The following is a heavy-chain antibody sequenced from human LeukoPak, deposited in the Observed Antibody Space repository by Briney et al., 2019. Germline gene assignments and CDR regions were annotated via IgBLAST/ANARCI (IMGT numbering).Heavy chain of an antibody. CDR3: ARDRGPSYGIYYFDY. D-gene: IGHD5-18*01. CDR2: IYTSGST. J-gene: IGHJ4*02. Sequence: SETLSLTCTVSGGSISSFYWSWIRQPAGKGLEWIGRIYTSGSTNYSPSLNSRVTMSVDTSKNQFSLILTSVTAADTAVYYCARDRGPSYGIYYFDYWGQGTLVTVSS. CDR1: GGSISSFY. V-gene: IGHV4-4*07.